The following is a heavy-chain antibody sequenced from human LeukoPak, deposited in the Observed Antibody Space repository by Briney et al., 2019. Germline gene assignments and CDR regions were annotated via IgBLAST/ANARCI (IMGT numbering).Heavy chain of an antibody. J-gene: IGHJ4*02. Sequence: SETLSLTCTVSGGSISSYYWSWIRQPPGKGLEWIGYIYYSGSTNYNPSLKSRVTISVDTSTNQFSLKLSSVTAADTAVYYCARDFDSRGYYFDYWGQGTLVTVSS. CDR1: GGSISSYY. CDR2: IYYSGST. CDR3: ARDFDSRGYYFDY. V-gene: IGHV4-59*12. D-gene: IGHD3-22*01.